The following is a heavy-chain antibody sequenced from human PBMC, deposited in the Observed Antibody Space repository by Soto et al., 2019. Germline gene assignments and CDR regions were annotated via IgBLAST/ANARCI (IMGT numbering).Heavy chain of an antibody. CDR1: GYTFTSYD. CDR2: VNPNSGNT. J-gene: IGHJ4*02. Sequence: QVQLVQSGTEVTKPGASVKVSCKASGYTFTSYDINWVRQATGQGLEYMGWVNPNSGNTGSAQKFQGRVTMTRNTSISTAYMELSSLISEDTAVYYCARGLGSSSWYVYWGQGTLVTVSS. CDR3: ARGLGSSSWYVY. D-gene: IGHD6-13*01. V-gene: IGHV1-8*01.